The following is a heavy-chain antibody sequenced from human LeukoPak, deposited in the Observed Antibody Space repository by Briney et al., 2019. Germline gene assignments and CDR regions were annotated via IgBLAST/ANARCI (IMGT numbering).Heavy chain of an antibody. CDR3: ARVNRRRRMEYYFDY. V-gene: IGHV1-69*01. CDR2: IIPIFGTA. D-gene: IGHD1-1*01. CDR1: GGTFSSYA. J-gene: IGHJ4*02. Sequence: PGASVKVSCKASGGTFSSYAISWVRQAPGQGLEWMGGIIPIFGTANYAQKFQGRVTITADESTSTAYMELSSLRSEDTAVYYCARVNRRRRMEYYFDYWGQGTLVTVSS.